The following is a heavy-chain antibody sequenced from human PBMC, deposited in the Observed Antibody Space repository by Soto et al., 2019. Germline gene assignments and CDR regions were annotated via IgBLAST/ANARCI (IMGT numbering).Heavy chain of an antibody. Sequence: SGPTLVNPTETLTLTCTVSGFSLSNARMGVSWIRQPPGKALEWLAHIFSNDEKSYSTSLKSRLTISKDTSKSQVVLTMTNMDPVDTATYYCARLRGYCIGASCYSPILMGYYYYGMDVSGQGTTVTVSS. CDR2: IFSNDEK. CDR3: ARLRGYCIGASCYSPILMGYYYYGMDV. J-gene: IGHJ6*02. V-gene: IGHV2-26*01. D-gene: IGHD2-15*01. CDR1: GFSLSNARMG.